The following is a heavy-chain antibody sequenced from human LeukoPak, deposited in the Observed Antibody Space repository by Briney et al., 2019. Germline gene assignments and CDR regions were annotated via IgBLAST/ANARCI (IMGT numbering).Heavy chain of an antibody. Sequence: PSETLSLTCAVYGGSFSSYYWSWIRQPAGKGLEWIGRIYTSGSTNYNPSLKSRVTMSVDTSKNQFSLKLSSVTAADTAVYYCARDPLDSSGYSRFDYWGQGTLVTVSS. V-gene: IGHV4-4*07. CDR3: ARDPLDSSGYSRFDY. CDR2: IYTSGST. J-gene: IGHJ4*02. CDR1: GGSFSSYY. D-gene: IGHD3-22*01.